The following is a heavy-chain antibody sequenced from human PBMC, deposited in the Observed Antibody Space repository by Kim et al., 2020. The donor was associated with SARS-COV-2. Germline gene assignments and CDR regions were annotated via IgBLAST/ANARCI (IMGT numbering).Heavy chain of an antibody. D-gene: IGHD5-18*01. Sequence: SLKSRVTISVDTSKNQFSLKLSSVAAADTAVYYCARQSAMVQFYYYGMDVWGQGTTVTVSS. J-gene: IGHJ6*02. CDR3: ARQSAMVQFYYYGMDV. V-gene: IGHV4-34*01.